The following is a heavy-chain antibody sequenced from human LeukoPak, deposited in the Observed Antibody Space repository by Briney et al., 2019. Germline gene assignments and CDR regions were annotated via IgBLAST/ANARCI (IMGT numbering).Heavy chain of an antibody. D-gene: IGHD2-2*01. V-gene: IGHV4-39*07. J-gene: IGHJ6*03. CDR2: IFYGGSS. Sequence: PSETLSLTCTVSGDSTYNSDYYWGWIRRPPGKGLEWIGSIFYGGSSYYNPSLKSRVTMSVDTSKNQFSLKLSSVTAADTAVYYCARETYVVVVPADYYYYMDVWGKGTTVTVSS. CDR3: ARETYVVVVPADYYYYMDV. CDR1: GDSTYNSDYY.